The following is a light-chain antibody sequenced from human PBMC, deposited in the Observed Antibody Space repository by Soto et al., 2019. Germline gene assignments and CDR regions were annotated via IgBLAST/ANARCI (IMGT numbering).Light chain of an antibody. CDR3: NSYTGSSTLV. V-gene: IGLV2-14*01. Sequence: QSALTQPASVSGSLGQSITISCTGTSRDIGGYNYVSWYQQHPGKAPKLMIYEVSYRPSGISNRFSGSKSGNTASLTISGLQAEDEADYYCNSYTGSSTLVFGGGTQLTVL. CDR2: EVS. J-gene: IGLJ3*02. CDR1: SRDIGGYNY.